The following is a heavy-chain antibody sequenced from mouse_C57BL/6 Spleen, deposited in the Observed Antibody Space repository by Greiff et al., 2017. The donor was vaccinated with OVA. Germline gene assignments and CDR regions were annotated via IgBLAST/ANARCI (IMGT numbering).Heavy chain of an antibody. Sequence: EVKVVESGGGLVQPGGSMKLSCAASGFTFSDAWMDWVRQSPEKGLEWVAEIRNKANNHATYYAESVKGRFTISRDDSKSSVYLQMNSLRAEDTGIYYCTSLIYYDYDDGDWYFDVWGTGTTVTVSS. V-gene: IGHV6-6*01. CDR1: GFTFSDAW. D-gene: IGHD2-4*01. CDR3: TSLIYYDYDDGDWYFDV. CDR2: IRNKANNHAT. J-gene: IGHJ1*03.